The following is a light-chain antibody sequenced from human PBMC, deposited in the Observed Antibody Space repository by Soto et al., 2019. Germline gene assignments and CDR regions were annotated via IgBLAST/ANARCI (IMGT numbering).Light chain of an antibody. CDR1: SIDVGAYDY. CDR3: CTDAGSYKV. V-gene: IGLV2-11*01. Sequence: QSALTQPRSVSGSPGQSVTISCTGTSIDVGAYDYVSWYQQHPGKAPKLLIYHVSKRPSGVPDRFSGSKSGNTASLTISGLQAEDEADYYCCTDAGSYKVFXIGTKLTVL. CDR2: HVS. J-gene: IGLJ1*01.